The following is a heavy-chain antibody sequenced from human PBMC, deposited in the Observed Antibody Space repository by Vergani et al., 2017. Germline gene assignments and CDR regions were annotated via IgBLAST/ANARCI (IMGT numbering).Heavy chain of an antibody. V-gene: IGHV3-74*01. D-gene: IGHD2-15*01. CDR3: ARPRVYCSGDSCYPDAFDI. J-gene: IGHJ3*02. CDR1: GFTFSSYW. Sequence: EVQLVESGGGLVQPGGSLRLSCAASGFTFSSYWMHWVRQVPGKGLMWVSRINSDGSSTNYADSAKGRFTISRDNAKNTLYLQMNSLRAEDTAVYYCARPRVYCSGDSCYPDAFDIWGQGTMVTVSS. CDR2: INSDGSST.